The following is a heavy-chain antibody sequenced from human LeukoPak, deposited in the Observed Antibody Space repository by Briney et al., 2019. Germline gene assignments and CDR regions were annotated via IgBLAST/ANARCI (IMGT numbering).Heavy chain of an antibody. Sequence: ASVKVSCKASGYTLRRYNINWVRHATGQGLEWMGWMDPNTGNRGFAQKFQGRVTMTRDTSISTAYMELSSLRSEETAIYYCARSLPYDSSWFDFWGQGTLVTVSS. V-gene: IGHV1-8*01. J-gene: IGHJ4*02. CDR2: MDPNTGNR. CDR1: GYTLRRYN. D-gene: IGHD6-6*01. CDR3: ARSLPYDSSWFDF.